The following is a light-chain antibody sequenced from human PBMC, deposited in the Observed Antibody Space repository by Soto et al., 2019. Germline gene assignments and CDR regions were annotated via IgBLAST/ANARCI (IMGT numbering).Light chain of an antibody. CDR1: SNDVGGYNY. Sequence: QSVLTQPDSVSGSPGQSITISCTGTSNDVGGYNYVSWYQHYPGKAPKLIISEVSHRPSGVSNRFSGSKSGNTASLTISGLQAEDEADYYCSSYSISTAYLFGTGTKLTVL. V-gene: IGLV2-14*01. J-gene: IGLJ1*01. CDR3: SSYSISTAYL. CDR2: EVS.